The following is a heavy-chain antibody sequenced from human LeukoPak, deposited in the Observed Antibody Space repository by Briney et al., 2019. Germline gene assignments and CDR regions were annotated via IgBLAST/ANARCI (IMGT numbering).Heavy chain of an antibody. D-gene: IGHD4-23*01. V-gene: IGHV3-23*01. CDR1: GFTFSKYA. CDR2: ISSSGGST. J-gene: IGHJ3*02. CDR3: AKVGWNKGYGGPNDALDI. Sequence: GGSLRLSCAASGFTFSKYAMSWVRQAPGKGLEWVSAISSSGGSTYYADSVKGRFTISRDNSKNTLYLQMNSLRAEDTAVYYCAKVGWNKGYGGPNDALDIWGQGTMVTVSS.